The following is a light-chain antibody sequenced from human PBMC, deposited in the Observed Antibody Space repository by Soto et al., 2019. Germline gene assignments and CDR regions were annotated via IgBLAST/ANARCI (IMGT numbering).Light chain of an antibody. CDR3: QQSYSTPPT. J-gene: IGKJ2*01. CDR2: AAS. V-gene: IGKV1-39*01. Sequence: DIQMTQSPSSLSASVGDRVTITCRAGQSISSNLNWFQQKPGKAPKLLIYAASSLQSGVPSRFSGSGSGTDFTLTISSLQPEDFATYYCQQSYSTPPTFGQGTKLEIK. CDR1: QSISSN.